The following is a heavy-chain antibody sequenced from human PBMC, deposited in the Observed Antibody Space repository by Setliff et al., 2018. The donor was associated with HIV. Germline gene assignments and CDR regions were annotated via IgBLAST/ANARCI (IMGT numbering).Heavy chain of an antibody. D-gene: IGHD5-18*01. CDR1: GGSISSNNYF. CDR2: IYYSGST. CDR3: ARVARYSYGSFES. Sequence: SETLSLTCTVSGGSISSNNYFWGWIRQPPEKGLEWIGSIYYSGSTYYNPSLKSRVTISIDTSRNQFSLKLTSVTAADTAMYYCARVARYSYGSFESWGQGTLVTVSS. J-gene: IGHJ4*02. V-gene: IGHV4-39*01.